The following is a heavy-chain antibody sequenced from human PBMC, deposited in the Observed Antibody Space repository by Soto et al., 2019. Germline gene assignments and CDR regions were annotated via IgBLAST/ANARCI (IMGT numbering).Heavy chain of an antibody. Sequence: PSETLSLTCAVYGGSFSGYYWSWIRQPPGKGLEWIGEINHSGSTNYNPSLKSRVTISVDTSKNQFSLKLSSVTAADTAVYYCARQLVVTAMDFWGQGTTVTVSS. CDR3: ARQLVVTAMDF. V-gene: IGHV4-34*01. J-gene: IGHJ6*02. CDR1: GGSFSGYY. CDR2: INHSGST. D-gene: IGHD2-21*02.